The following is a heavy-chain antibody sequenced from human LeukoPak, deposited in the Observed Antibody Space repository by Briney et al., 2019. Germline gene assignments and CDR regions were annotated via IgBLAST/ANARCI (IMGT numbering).Heavy chain of an antibody. Sequence: GGSLRLSCAASGFTFSNYAINWVRQAPEKGLEWVSGISGSGDRTYYADSVKGRFTISRDNSKNTLFLQMDSLRAEDTALYYCTRGTDFKHYHWFDPWGQGTLVAVSS. J-gene: IGHJ5*02. CDR2: ISGSGDRT. D-gene: IGHD2-8*02. CDR3: TRGTDFKHYHWFDP. V-gene: IGHV3-23*01. CDR1: GFTFSNYA.